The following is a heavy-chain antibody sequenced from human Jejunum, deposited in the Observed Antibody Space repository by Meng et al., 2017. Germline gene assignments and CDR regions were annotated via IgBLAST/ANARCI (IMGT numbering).Heavy chain of an antibody. V-gene: IGHV3-74*01. CDR1: GFTLSGHW. CDR3: ARDSPQSGPDFDY. J-gene: IGHJ4*02. D-gene: IGHD1-14*01. Sequence: GESLKISCVGSGFTLSGHWMHWVRQAPGKGLEWVSHIKTDGSQTAYADSVKGRFTISRNNDRNTVYLQMNSLRVEDTAVYYCARDSPQSGPDFDYWGQGALGTVSS. CDR2: IKTDGSQT.